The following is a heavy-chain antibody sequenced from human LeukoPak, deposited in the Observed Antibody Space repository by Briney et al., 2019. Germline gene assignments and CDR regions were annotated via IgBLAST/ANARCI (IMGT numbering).Heavy chain of an antibody. Sequence: SSETLSLTCAVYGGSFSDYYWTWIRQSPGKGLEWIGEINHSGATDYNPSLKSRVTISVDTSKNQFPLKVRSVTAADTAVYYCARRVRGVIISFYYYNGMDVWGQGTTVTVSS. D-gene: IGHD3-10*01. CDR3: ARRVRGVIISFYYYNGMDV. J-gene: IGHJ6*02. V-gene: IGHV4-34*01. CDR1: GGSFSDYY. CDR2: INHSGAT.